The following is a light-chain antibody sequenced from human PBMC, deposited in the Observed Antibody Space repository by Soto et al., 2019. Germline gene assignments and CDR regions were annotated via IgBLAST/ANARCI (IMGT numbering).Light chain of an antibody. CDR3: QAWDRSIVV. V-gene: IGLV3-1*01. CDR1: KLGTKY. J-gene: IGLJ2*01. Sequence: SYELTQPPSVSVSPGQTASITCSGDKLGTKYACWYQQKPGQSPVLVIYQDTKRPSGIPELFAGSNSGNTATLTISGTQAMDEADYYCQAWDRSIVVFGGGIKVTVL. CDR2: QDT.